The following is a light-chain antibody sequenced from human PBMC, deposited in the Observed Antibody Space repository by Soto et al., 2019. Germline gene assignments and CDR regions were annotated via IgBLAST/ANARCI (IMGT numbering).Light chain of an antibody. Sequence: QSVLTQPASVSGSPGQSITISCTGTSSDVGGHNSVSWYRQDPGKAPKLMIYDVSNRPSGVSDRLSGSKSGNKASLTISGLQIEDEADYYCSSFTSSVTYVFGTGTKVTVL. CDR3: SSFTSSVTYV. CDR2: DVS. J-gene: IGLJ1*01. CDR1: SSDVGGHNS. V-gene: IGLV2-14*01.